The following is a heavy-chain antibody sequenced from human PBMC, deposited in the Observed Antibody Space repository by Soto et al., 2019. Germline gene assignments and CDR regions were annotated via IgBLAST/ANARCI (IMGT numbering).Heavy chain of an antibody. CDR1: DGSFSGYY. D-gene: IGHD3-22*01. J-gene: IGHJ5*02. CDR2: INDSGST. CDR3: ARGRSPSVVVARYGAWFDP. V-gene: IGHV4-34*01. Sequence: PSETLSLTCAVYDGSFSGYYWSWIRQSPGKGLEWIGEINDSGSTNYNPSLKSRATISVDTSRNQFSLKLTSVTAADTAVYYCARGRSPSVVVARYGAWFDPWGQGTLVTVSS.